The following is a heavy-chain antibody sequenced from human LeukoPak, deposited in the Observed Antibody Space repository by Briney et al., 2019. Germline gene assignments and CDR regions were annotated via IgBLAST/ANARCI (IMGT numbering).Heavy chain of an antibody. Sequence: GGSLRPSCAASGFTFSSYEMNWVRQAPGKGLEWASYISSSGRTTYYADSLKGRFTISRDNAKNSLYLQMNSLRAEDTAVYYCARVLGAPIPAAAIDYWGQGTLVTVSS. D-gene: IGHD2-2*01. CDR3: ARVLGAPIPAAAIDY. J-gene: IGHJ4*02. CDR1: GFTFSSYE. CDR2: ISSSGRTT. V-gene: IGHV3-48*03.